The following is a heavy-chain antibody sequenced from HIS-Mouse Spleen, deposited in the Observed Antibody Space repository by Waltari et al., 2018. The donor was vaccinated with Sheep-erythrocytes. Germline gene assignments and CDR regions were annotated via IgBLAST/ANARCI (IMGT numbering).Heavy chain of an antibody. CDR3: AKDISRNIVVVPAAVGDY. Sequence: EVQLVESGGGLVQPGRSLRLSCAASGFSFDDYAMHWVRQAPGKGLEWVSGISWNSGSIGYADSVKGRFTISREKGKNSLYRQMNRLRAEETALYYGAKDISRNIVVVPAAVGDYWGQGTLVTVSS. CDR1: GFSFDDYA. CDR2: ISWNSGSI. V-gene: IGHV3-9*01. D-gene: IGHD2-2*01. J-gene: IGHJ4*02.